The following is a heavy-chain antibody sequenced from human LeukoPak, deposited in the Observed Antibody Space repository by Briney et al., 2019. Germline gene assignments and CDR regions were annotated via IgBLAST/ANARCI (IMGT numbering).Heavy chain of an antibody. Sequence: EGSLRLSCAASGFTFDDYGMSWVRQDPGKGLESVSGINWTGGSTGYADSVKGRFTIARDNAKNSLYLQMNSLRAEDTALYYCARVDYGNYYYYMDVWGKGTTVTVSS. V-gene: IGHV3-20*04. CDR2: INWTGGST. CDR1: GFTFDDYG. D-gene: IGHD4-17*01. CDR3: ARVDYGNYYYYMDV. J-gene: IGHJ6*03.